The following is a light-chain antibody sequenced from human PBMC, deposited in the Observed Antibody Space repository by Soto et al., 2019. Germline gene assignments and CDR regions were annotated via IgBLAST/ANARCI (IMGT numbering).Light chain of an antibody. CDR1: ISDVGGYNF. CDR2: EVS. Sequence: QSALTQPASVSGSPGQSITISCTGTISDVGGYNFVSWYQQHPDKAPKLIIYEVSNRPSGVSNRFSASKSGNTASLTISGLQAEDEADYYCTSFTKSSTWVFGGGTKVTVL. J-gene: IGLJ3*02. CDR3: TSFTKSSTWV. V-gene: IGLV2-14*01.